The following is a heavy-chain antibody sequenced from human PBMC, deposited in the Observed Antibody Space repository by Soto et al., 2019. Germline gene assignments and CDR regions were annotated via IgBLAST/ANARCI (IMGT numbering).Heavy chain of an antibody. D-gene: IGHD2-15*01. Sequence: EVQLVESGGGLVQPGGSLRLSCAASGFTVSSNYMSWVRQAPGKGLEWVSVIYNGGSTYYADSVKGRFIMSRDNAKNTLYLQMNSLRAEDTAVDYCSRDKHCSGGSCYGDYWGQGTLVTVSS. V-gene: IGHV3-66*01. CDR3: SRDKHCSGGSCYGDY. CDR2: IYNGGST. CDR1: GFTVSSNY. J-gene: IGHJ4*02.